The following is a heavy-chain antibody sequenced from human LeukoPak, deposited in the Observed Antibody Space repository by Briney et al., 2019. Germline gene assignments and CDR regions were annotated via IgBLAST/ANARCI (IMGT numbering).Heavy chain of an antibody. J-gene: IGHJ5*02. CDR2: INHSGST. CDR1: GESYSGYY. Sequence: PSETLSLTSAVYGESYSGYYWSWIRQPPGKGLEWIGEINHSGSTSYNPSLKSRVTISEDTSKNQFSLNLNSVTAADTAIYYCARAYSPVWNGSHSLFDPWGQGTLVTVSS. CDR3: ARAYSPVWNGSHSLFDP. D-gene: IGHD1-26*01. V-gene: IGHV4-34*01.